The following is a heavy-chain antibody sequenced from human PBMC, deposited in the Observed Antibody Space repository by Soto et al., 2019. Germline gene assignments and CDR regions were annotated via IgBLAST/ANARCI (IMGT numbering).Heavy chain of an antibody. J-gene: IGHJ4*02. CDR1: GFCYSDYA. Sequence: GGSLSLSCAASGFCYSDYAISWVRQAPGKWLDWVSVISESGGSRHYADSVWGRFTVYRDNSNNSLSLRMNSLRDEDTAVYFCAKRSPYSIGWYSPIFGYWSQG. D-gene: IGHD6-13*01. V-gene: IGHV3-23*01. CDR3: AKRSPYSIGWYSPIFGY. CDR2: ISESGGSR.